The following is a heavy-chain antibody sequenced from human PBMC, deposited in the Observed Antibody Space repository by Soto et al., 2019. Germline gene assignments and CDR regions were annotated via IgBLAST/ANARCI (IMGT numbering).Heavy chain of an antibody. D-gene: IGHD4-17*01. V-gene: IGHV3-23*01. J-gene: IGHJ5*02. CDR1: GFTFSSNA. CDR2: INNSGGTA. CDR3: AKGPTSVTTRYFHP. Sequence: PGGSLRLSCAASGFTFSSNAMSWVRQAPGKGLEWVSVINNSGGTANYADSVKGRFTVSRDNAKNTLYLQMNSLRAEDTAIYYCAKGPTSVTTRYFHPWGQGTLVTVSS.